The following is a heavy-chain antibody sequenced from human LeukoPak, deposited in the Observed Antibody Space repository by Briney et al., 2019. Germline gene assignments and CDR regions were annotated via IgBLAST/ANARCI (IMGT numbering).Heavy chain of an antibody. CDR3: ARAGNYYTSGSYLGY. Sequence: SETLSLTCTVFGGSISSYYWSWIRQPPGKGLEWIGYIYHRGSANYNPSLKSRVAISLDTSKNQFSLRLSSVTAADTAVYFCARAGNYYTSGSYLGYWGQGTLVTVPS. CDR1: GGSISSYY. CDR2: IYHRGSA. J-gene: IGHJ4*02. V-gene: IGHV4-59*01. D-gene: IGHD3-10*01.